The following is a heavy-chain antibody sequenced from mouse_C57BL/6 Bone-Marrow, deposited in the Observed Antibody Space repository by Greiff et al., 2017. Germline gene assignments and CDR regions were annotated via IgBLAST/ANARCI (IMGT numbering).Heavy chain of an antibody. CDR3: AREGYYGSSPWYFDV. D-gene: IGHD1-1*01. V-gene: IGHV1-75*01. CDR1: GYTFTDYY. J-gene: IGHJ1*03. Sequence: VQLQQSGPELVKPGASVKISCKASGYTFTDYYINWVKQRPGQGLEWIGWIFPGSGSTYYNEKFKGKATLTVDKSSSTAYMLLSSLTSEDSAVYFCAREGYYGSSPWYFDVWGTGTTVTVSS. CDR2: IFPGSGST.